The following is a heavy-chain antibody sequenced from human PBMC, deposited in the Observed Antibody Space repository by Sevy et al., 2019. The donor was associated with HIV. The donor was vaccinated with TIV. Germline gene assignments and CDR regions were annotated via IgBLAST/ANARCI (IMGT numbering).Heavy chain of an antibody. CDR2: INPNSGGT. V-gene: IGHV1-2*02. CDR1: GYTFTGYY. Sequence: ASVKVSCKASGYTFTGYYMHWVRQAPGQGREGMGWINPNSGGTNYAQKFQGRVTMTRDTSISTAYMELSRLRSDATAVYYCAREVSVVPDYFQHWGQGTLVTVSS. CDR3: AREVSVVPDYFQH. D-gene: IGHD2-15*01. J-gene: IGHJ1*01.